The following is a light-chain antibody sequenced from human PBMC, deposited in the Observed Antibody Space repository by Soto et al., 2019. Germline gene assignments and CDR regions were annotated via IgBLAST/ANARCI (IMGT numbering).Light chain of an antibody. V-gene: IGKV3-15*01. CDR2: GAS. CDR1: QSVSSN. CDR3: QQYNNGWT. Sequence: EIVMTQSPATLSLSPGERATLSCRASQSVSSNLAWYQQKPGQAPRLLIYGASTRATGIPARFSSSGSGTEFILTISSLQSEDFAVYYCQQYNNGWTFGQGTKVEIK. J-gene: IGKJ1*01.